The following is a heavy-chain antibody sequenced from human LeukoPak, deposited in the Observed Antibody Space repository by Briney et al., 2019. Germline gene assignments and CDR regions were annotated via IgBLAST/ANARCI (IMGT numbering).Heavy chain of an antibody. Sequence: PSETLSLTCTVSGGSISSGGYYWSWIRQHPGKGLEWIWYIYYSGSTYYNPSLKSRVTISVDTSKNQFSLKLSSVTAADTAVYYCARARFRELSKPYFDYWGQGTLVTVSS. CDR2: IYYSGST. J-gene: IGHJ4*02. V-gene: IGHV4-31*03. CDR1: GGSISSGGYY. CDR3: ARARFRELSKPYFDY. D-gene: IGHD3-10*01.